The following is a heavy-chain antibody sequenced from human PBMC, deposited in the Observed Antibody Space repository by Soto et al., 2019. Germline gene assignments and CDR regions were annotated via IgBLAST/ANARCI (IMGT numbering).Heavy chain of an antibody. D-gene: IGHD2-2*01. CDR3: ARQAFGRIVVVPAASEVYFQH. J-gene: IGHJ1*01. CDR2: IYYSGST. CDR1: GGSISSSSYY. Sequence: QLQLQESGPGLVKPSETLSLTCTVSGGSISSSSYYWGWIRQPPGKGLEWIGSIYYSGSTYYNPSLKSRVTISVDTSKNEFSRKLSSVTGADTAVYYCARQAFGRIVVVPAASEVYFQHSGQGTLVTVFS. V-gene: IGHV4-39*01.